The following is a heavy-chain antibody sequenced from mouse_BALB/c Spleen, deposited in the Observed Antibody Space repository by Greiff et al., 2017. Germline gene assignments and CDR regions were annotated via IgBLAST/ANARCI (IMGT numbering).Heavy chain of an antibody. J-gene: IGHJ4*01. CDR2: ISSGGSYT. V-gene: IGHV5-6*01. CDR3: ARQKYGNLYAMDY. Sequence: EVKVVESGGDLVKPGGSLKLSCAASGFTFSSYGMSWVRQTPDKRLEWVATISSGGSYTYYPDSVKGRFTISRDNAKNTLYLQMSSLKSEDTAMYYCARQKYGNLYAMDYWGQGTSVTVSS. D-gene: IGHD2-10*02. CDR1: GFTFSSYG.